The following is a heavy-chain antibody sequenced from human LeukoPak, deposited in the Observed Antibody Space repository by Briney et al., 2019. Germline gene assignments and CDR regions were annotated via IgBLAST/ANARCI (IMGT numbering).Heavy chain of an antibody. V-gene: IGHV3-30-3*01. CDR2: ISYDGSNK. CDR1: GFTFSSYA. D-gene: IGHD6-13*01. Sequence: GGSLRLSCAASGFTFSSYAMHWVRQAPGKGLEWVAVISYDGSNKYYADSVKGRFTISRDNSKNTLYLQLNSLRAGDTAIYYCTKDRRGPAAGTWYFDSWGQGTLVTVSS. CDR3: TKDRRGPAAGTWYFDS. J-gene: IGHJ4*02.